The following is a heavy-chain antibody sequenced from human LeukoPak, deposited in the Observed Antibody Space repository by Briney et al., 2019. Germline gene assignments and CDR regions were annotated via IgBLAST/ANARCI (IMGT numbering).Heavy chain of an antibody. CDR2: LSYDGSNK. J-gene: IGHJ4*02. CDR1: GFTFSSYA. D-gene: IGHD2-2*01. Sequence: PGGSLRRSCAASGFTFSSYAMHWVRQAPGKGLEWVAVLSYDGSNKYYADSVKGQFTISRDNSKNTLYLQMNSLRAEDTAVYYCARDTLYCSSTSCSYYFDYWGQGTLVTVSS. CDR3: ARDTLYCSSTSCSYYFDY. V-gene: IGHV3-30*04.